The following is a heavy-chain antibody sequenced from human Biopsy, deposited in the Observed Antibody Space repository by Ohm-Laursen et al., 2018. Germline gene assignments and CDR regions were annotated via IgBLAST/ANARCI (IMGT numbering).Heavy chain of an antibody. CDR1: GFIFSRND. CDR2: ISGSGDST. J-gene: IGHJ5*02. CDR3: VKAYSAIYWFDP. D-gene: IGHD2-21*01. V-gene: IGHV3-23*01. Sequence: SLRLSCAASGFIFSRNDMSWVRQAPEKGLEWVSGISGSGDSTYYADSVKGRFTISRDNSKNTLFLQMDSLRADDTAVYYCVKAYSAIYWFDPWGQGTLVTVSP.